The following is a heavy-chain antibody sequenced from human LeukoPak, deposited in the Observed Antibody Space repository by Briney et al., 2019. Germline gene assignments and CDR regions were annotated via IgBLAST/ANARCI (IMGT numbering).Heavy chain of an antibody. V-gene: IGHV3-23*01. Sequence: GGSLRLSCAASGFTFSSYAMSWVRQAPGKGLEWVSAISGSGGSTNYVDSVKGRFTISRDNAKNTLYLQMNSLRADDTAVYYCARGGSSWLNDYWGQGTLVTVSS. CDR1: GFTFSSYA. J-gene: IGHJ4*02. CDR2: ISGSGGST. D-gene: IGHD6-13*01. CDR3: ARGGSSWLNDY.